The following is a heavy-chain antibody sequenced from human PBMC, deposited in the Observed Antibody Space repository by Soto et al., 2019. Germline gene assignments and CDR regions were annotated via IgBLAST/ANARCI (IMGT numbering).Heavy chain of an antibody. Sequence: GASVKVSCKASGYTFSTYGITWVRQAPGQGLDWMGWINPLKGDTKSAANFQDRVTMTTDTSTRTAYMELRRLRSDDTAVYYCARVKVPAAILGAFDLWGQGTLVTVSS. V-gene: IGHV1-18*01. CDR2: INPLKGDT. D-gene: IGHD2-2*02. J-gene: IGHJ3*01. CDR1: GYTFSTYG. CDR3: ARVKVPAAILGAFDL.